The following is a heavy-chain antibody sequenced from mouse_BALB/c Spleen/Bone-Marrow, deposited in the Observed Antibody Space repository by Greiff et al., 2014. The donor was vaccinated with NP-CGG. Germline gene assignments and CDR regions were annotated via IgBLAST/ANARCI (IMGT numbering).Heavy chain of an antibody. V-gene: IGHV14-3*02. J-gene: IGHJ4*01. CDR3: ARYYRYGYYSMDH. CDR2: IDPANGNT. CDR1: GFNIKDTY. Sequence: EVQLQQSGAELVKPGASVKLSCTASGFNIKDTYMHWVKQRPEQGLEWIGRIDPANGNTKYDPKFQGKATITADTSSNTAYLQLSSLTSEGTAVYFRARYYRYGYYSMDHRGQGTSVTVSS. D-gene: IGHD2-14*01.